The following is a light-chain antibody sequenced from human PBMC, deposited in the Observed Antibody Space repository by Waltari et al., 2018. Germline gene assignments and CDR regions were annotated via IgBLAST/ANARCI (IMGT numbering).Light chain of an antibody. CDR2: DAS. CDR1: QSVSSSN. Sequence: EIVLMQSPGTLSLSPGERATLSCRASQSVSSSNLAWYQQKPGQAPRLLIHDASSRATGIPDRFSGSGSGTDFSLTISRLEPEDSAVYYCQQYGRSWNTFGQGTKLEI. J-gene: IGKJ2*01. V-gene: IGKV3-20*01. CDR3: QQYGRSWNT.